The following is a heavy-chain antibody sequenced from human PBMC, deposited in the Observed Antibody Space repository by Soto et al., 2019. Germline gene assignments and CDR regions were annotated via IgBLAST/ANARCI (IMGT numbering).Heavy chain of an antibody. V-gene: IGHV2-5*01. D-gene: IGHD3-22*01. CDR2: IYWNDDK. CDR3: AHLTSGYYDSSGYPTN. CDR1: GFSLSTSGVG. Sequence: QITLKESGPTLVKPTQTLTLTCTFSGFSLSTSGVGVGWIRQPPGKALEWHALIYWNDDKRYSPSLKSRLTITKDTSKNQVVLTMTNMDPVDTATYYCAHLTSGYYDSSGYPTNWGQGTLVTVSS. J-gene: IGHJ4*02.